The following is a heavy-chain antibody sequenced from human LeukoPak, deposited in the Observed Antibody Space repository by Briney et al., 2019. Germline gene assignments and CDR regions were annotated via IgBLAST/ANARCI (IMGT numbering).Heavy chain of an antibody. D-gene: IGHD5-24*01. Sequence: SETLSLTCTVSGGSISSYYWSWVRQPPGKGLEWIGYIYYTGSTNYNPSLKSRVTISVDTSKSQFSLKVSSVTAADTAVYYCARSEKATIVDYWGQGTLVTVSS. CDR2: IYYTGST. J-gene: IGHJ4*02. CDR1: GGSISSYY. V-gene: IGHV4-59*01. CDR3: ARSEKATIVDY.